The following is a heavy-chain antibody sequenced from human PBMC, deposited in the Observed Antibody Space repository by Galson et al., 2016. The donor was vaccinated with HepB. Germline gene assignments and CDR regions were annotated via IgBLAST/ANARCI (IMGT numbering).Heavy chain of an antibody. Sequence: SGYTFTTNAVHWVRQAPGQRLEWMGWINAGNGNTRYSQKFQGRVTNTRDTSASTAYMELSSLRSEDTALYYCARPYYYDFWSGFYTGDYGMDVWGQGTTVTVSS. D-gene: IGHD3-3*01. V-gene: IGHV1-3*01. CDR3: ARPYYYDFWSGFYTGDYGMDV. J-gene: IGHJ6*02. CDR1: GYTFTTNA. CDR2: INAGNGNT.